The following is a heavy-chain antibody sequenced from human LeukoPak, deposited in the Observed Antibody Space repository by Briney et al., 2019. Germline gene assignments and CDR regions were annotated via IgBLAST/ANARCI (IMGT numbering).Heavy chain of an antibody. CDR3: ARGPPNWGYDY. V-gene: IGHV3-30-3*01. D-gene: IGHD7-27*01. Sequence: GGSLRLSCAASGFTFSSYAMHWVRQAPGKGLEWVAVISYDGSNKYYADSVKGRFTISRDNSKNTLYLQMNSLRAEDTAVYYCARGPPNWGYDYWGPGTLVTVSS. CDR1: GFTFSSYA. J-gene: IGHJ4*02. CDR2: ISYDGSNK.